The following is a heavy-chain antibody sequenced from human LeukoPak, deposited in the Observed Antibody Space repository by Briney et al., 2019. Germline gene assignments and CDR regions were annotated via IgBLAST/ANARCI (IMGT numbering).Heavy chain of an antibody. Sequence: PGGSLRLSCIASGFTFSSYSMNWVRQAPGKGLEWLSYISSSSSTIYYADSVKGRFTISRDNAKNSLYLQMNSLRAADTAVYYCARGDCSGGSCYLSLTTIDYWGQGTLVTVSS. V-gene: IGHV3-48*01. CDR2: ISSSSSTI. D-gene: IGHD2-15*01. CDR1: GFTFSSYS. CDR3: ARGDCSGGSCYLSLTTIDY. J-gene: IGHJ4*02.